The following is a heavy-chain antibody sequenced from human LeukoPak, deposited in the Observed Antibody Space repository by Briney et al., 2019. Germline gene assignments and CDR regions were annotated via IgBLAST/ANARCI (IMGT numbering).Heavy chain of an antibody. V-gene: IGHV1-2*02. CDR3: AKDSGSYVPFYYMDV. Sequence: GASVKVSCKASGYTFTGYYMHWVRQAPGQGLEWMGWINPNSGGTNYAQKFQGRVTMTRDTSINTAHMELSSLRSDDTAVYYCAKDSGSYVPFYYMDVWGKGTTVTISS. CDR2: INPNSGGT. J-gene: IGHJ6*03. CDR1: GYTFTGYY. D-gene: IGHD1-26*01.